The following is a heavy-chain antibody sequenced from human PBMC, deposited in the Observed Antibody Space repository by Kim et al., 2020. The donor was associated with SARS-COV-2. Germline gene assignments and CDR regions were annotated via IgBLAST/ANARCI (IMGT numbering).Heavy chain of an antibody. Sequence: SETLSLTCTVSGGSISSYYWSWIRQPPGKGLEWIGYIYYSGSTNYNPSLKSRVTISVDTSKNQFSLKLSSVTAADTAVYYCAGGGGDSYSGYWGQGTLVTVSS. V-gene: IGHV4-59*08. CDR3: AGGGGDSYSGY. CDR1: GGSISSYY. D-gene: IGHD2-21*02. CDR2: IYYSGST. J-gene: IGHJ4*02.